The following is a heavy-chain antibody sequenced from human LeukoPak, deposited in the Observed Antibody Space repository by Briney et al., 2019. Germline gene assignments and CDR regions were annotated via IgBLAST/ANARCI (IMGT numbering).Heavy chain of an antibody. Sequence: GGSLRLSCAASGLTFSSYWMSWVRQAPGKGLEWVANIKQDGSEKYYVDSVKGRFTISRDNAKNSLYLQMNSLRAEDTAVYYCARDRLIDGDYVQYYYYYGMDVWGQGTTVTVSS. J-gene: IGHJ6*02. CDR2: IKQDGSEK. D-gene: IGHD4-17*01. V-gene: IGHV3-7*01. CDR1: GLTFSSYW. CDR3: ARDRLIDGDYVQYYYYYGMDV.